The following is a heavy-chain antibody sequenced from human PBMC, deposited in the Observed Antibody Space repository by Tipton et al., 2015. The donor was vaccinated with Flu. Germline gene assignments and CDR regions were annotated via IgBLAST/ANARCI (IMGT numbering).Heavy chain of an antibody. CDR3: ARSTYYYGSGSSDY. Sequence: TLSLTCAVSDYSISSGYYWGWIRQPPGKGLEWIGCFSHTGRTYYNPSLKSRVTISVDTAKNQFSQRLSSVTAADTAVYYCARSTYYYGSGSSDYWGQGPLVTVAS. D-gene: IGHD3-10*01. J-gene: IGHJ4*02. V-gene: IGHV4-38-2*01. CDR2: FSHTGRT. CDR1: DYSISSGYY.